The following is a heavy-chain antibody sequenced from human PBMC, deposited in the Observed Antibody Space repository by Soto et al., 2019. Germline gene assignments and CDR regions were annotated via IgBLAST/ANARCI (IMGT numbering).Heavy chain of an antibody. CDR2: ITGSGAIT. D-gene: IGHD1-26*01. V-gene: IGHV3-23*01. CDR3: ARDVWETTSMYYGLDV. J-gene: IGHJ6*02. Sequence: GGSLRLSCAASGFTFSSYAMSWVRLAPGKGLEWVSGITGSGAITYYTDSVKGRFTISRGNSKNTLYLQMHSLRAEDTAVYYCARDVWETTSMYYGLDVWGLGTTVTVSS. CDR1: GFTFSSYA.